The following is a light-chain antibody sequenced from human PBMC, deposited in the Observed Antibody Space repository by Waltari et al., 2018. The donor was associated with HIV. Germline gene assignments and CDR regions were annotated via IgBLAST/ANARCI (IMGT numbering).Light chain of an antibody. J-gene: IGLJ2*01. Sequence: SYELTQPPSVSVSPGQTARITCPGDALPTKSAYWYQQKSGQAPMLVIYEDSKRPSEIPERFSGSSSGTMATLTISGAQVEDEADYYCYSTDSSGNPLFGGGTKLTVL. CDR1: ALPTKS. CDR3: YSTDSSGNPL. V-gene: IGLV3-10*01. CDR2: EDS.